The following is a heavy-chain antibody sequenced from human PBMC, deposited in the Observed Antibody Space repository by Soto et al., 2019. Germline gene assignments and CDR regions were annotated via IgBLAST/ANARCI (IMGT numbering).Heavy chain of an antibody. J-gene: IGHJ6*02. Sequence: SETLSLTCTVSGGSISTYYWSWIRQPPGKGLEWIGYIYYSGSTSYNPSLKSRVTISVDTSKNQFSLKLRSVTAADTAVYYCASDRSSGWDQGYGMDVWGPGPTLTVYS. D-gene: IGHD6-19*01. CDR2: IYYSGST. CDR3: ASDRSSGWDQGYGMDV. V-gene: IGHV4-59*13. CDR1: GGSISTYY.